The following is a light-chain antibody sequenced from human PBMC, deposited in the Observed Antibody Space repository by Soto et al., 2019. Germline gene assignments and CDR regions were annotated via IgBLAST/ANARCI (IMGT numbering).Light chain of an antibody. CDR3: QQRDTWPPFT. Sequence: EIVLTQSPATLSLFPGERATLSCRASQNVRSHLAWYQQKSGQAPRLLIYEASNRATGVPARFSGSGSGTDYTLTISSLEPEDFAVYYCQQRDTWPPFTFGPGTKLDIK. CDR2: EAS. CDR1: QNVRSH. V-gene: IGKV3-11*01. J-gene: IGKJ3*01.